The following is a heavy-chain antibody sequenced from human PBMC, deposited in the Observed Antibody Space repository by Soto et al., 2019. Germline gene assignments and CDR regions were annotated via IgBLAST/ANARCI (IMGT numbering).Heavy chain of an antibody. Sequence: QVQLVQSGAEVKKPGASVKVSCKASGYTFTSYGISWVRQAPGQGLEWMGWISAYNGNTNYAQKLQGRVTMTTDTSTSTAYMELRSLRSDDTAVYYCARDYLDIVVVPAAENWFDPWGQGTLVTVSS. V-gene: IGHV1-18*01. CDR1: GYTFTSYG. D-gene: IGHD2-2*01. CDR2: ISAYNGNT. J-gene: IGHJ5*02. CDR3: ARDYLDIVVVPAAENWFDP.